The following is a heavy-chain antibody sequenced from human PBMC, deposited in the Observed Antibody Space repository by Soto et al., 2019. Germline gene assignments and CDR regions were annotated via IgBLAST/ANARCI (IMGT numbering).Heavy chain of an antibody. J-gene: IGHJ4*02. CDR2: ISYHGSNE. CDR3: VKDLGTPPYYFDY. Sequence: QVQLVESGGGVVQPGRSLRLSCAASGFTFSNYGMHWVRQAPGKGLEWVAVISYHGSNEYYPDSEKGRFTISRDNSKNTVYLQINSLRAEDTALYYCVKDLGTPPYYFDYWGQGTLVTVSS. CDR1: GFTFSNYG. V-gene: IGHV3-30*18.